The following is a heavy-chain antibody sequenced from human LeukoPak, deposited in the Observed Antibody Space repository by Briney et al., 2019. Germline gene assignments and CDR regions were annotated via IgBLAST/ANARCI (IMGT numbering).Heavy chain of an antibody. CDR1: GFTFSTYA. D-gene: IGHD7-27*01. CDR3: AKTPKTGSFDF. J-gene: IGHJ4*02. Sequence: GGSLRLSCAASGFTFSTYAMNWVRQAPGKGLEWVSTISNTGGTTYYADSVKGRFTISRDNSKNTLYLQMNSLGVEDTAVYFCAKTPKTGSFDFWGQGSLVTVSS. V-gene: IGHV3-23*01. CDR2: ISNTGGTT.